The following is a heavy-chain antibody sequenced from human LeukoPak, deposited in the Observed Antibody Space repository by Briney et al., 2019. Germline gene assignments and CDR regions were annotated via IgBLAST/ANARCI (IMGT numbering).Heavy chain of an antibody. Sequence: GGSLRLSCAASGFTFSSYSMNWVRQAPGKGLEWVSYISSSSSTIYYADSVKGRFTISRDNAKNSLYLQMNSLRAEDTAVYYCARTYSYYKKHYYYYYMDVWGKGTTVTVSS. D-gene: IGHD4-11*01. CDR3: ARTYSYYKKHYYYYYMDV. J-gene: IGHJ6*03. V-gene: IGHV3-48*01. CDR2: ISSSSSTI. CDR1: GFTFSSYS.